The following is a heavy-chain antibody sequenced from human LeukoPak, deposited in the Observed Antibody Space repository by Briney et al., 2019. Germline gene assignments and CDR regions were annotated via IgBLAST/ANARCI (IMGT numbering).Heavy chain of an antibody. J-gene: IGHJ3*02. CDR3: AKAMGSMVRQWAFDI. CDR2: ISWNSGSI. CDR1: GFTFDDYA. Sequence: PGRSLRLSCAASGFTFDDYAMHWVRQAPGKGLEWVSGISWNSGSIGYADSVKGRFTISRDNAKNSLYLQMNSLRAEDTALYYCAKAMGSMVRQWAFDIWGQGTMVTVSS. D-gene: IGHD3-10*01. V-gene: IGHV3-9*01.